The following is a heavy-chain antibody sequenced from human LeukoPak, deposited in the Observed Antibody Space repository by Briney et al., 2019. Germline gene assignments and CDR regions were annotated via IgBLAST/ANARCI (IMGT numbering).Heavy chain of an antibody. CDR2: ISSSSSYI. V-gene: IGHV3-21*01. CDR3: ARDQYYYDSSGYYP. D-gene: IGHD3-22*01. Sequence: GGSLRLSCAASGFTFSSYSMNWVRQAPGKGLEWVSSISSSSSYIYYADSVKGRFTISRDNAKNSLYLQMNSLRAVDTAVYYRARDQYYYDSSGYYPWGQGTLVTVSS. J-gene: IGHJ5*02. CDR1: GFTFSSYS.